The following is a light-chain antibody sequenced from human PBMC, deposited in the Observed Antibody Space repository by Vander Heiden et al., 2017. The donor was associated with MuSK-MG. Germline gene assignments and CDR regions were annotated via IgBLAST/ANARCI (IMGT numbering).Light chain of an antibody. V-gene: IGKV1-33*01. J-gene: IGKJ4*01. Sequence: IQMTQSPSSLSASVGDRVTITCQASQDIIKYLNWYQQKPGKAPKVLIYDTSNLVTGVPSRFSGRGSGTDFTLTISSMTPEETATYFSQQDHNLPLTFGGGTRLEIK. CDR3: QQDHNLPLT. CDR2: DTS. CDR1: QDIIKY.